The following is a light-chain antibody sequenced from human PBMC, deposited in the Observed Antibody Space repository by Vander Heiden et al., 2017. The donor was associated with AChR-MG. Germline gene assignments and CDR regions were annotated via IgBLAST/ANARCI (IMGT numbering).Light chain of an antibody. CDR2: GNN. V-gene: IGLV1-40*01. Sequence: QSVLTQPPSVSGAPGPRVTISCTGRSSNIGTGHDVHWYQQLPGTAPKLLIYGNNKRPSGVPDRLSVSKSGTSVSLAISGLQAEDEADYYCQSYDSSLSGYVFGTGTKVTVL. CDR3: QSYDSSLSGYV. J-gene: IGLJ1*01. CDR1: SSNIGTGHD.